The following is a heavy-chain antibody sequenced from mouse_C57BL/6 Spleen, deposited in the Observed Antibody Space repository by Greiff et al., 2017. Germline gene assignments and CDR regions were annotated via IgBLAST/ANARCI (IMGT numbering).Heavy chain of an antibody. Sequence: QVQLQQSGAELVRPGASVTLSCKASGYTFTDYEMHWVKQTPVHGLEWIGAIDPETGGTAYNQKFKGKAILTADKSSSTAYMELRSLTSEDSAVYYCTRKGGRGNYVYAMDDWGQGTSVTVSS. D-gene: IGHD2-1*01. CDR3: TRKGGRGNYVYAMDD. V-gene: IGHV1-15*01. CDR1: GYTFTDYE. J-gene: IGHJ4*01. CDR2: IDPETGGT.